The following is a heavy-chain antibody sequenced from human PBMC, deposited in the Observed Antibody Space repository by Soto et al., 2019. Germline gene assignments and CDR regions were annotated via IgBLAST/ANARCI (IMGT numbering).Heavy chain of an antibody. CDR2: VSSSGGTT. Sequence: GGSLRLSCAASGFTFSSYGMSWVRQAPGKGLEWVSAVSSSGGTTNYAGSVKGRFTISRDNSKNTLYLQMNSLRAEDTAVYYCARVGPRGLVKLSYGMDVWGQGTTVTVSS. CDR1: GFTFSSYG. J-gene: IGHJ6*02. CDR3: ARVGPRGLVKLSYGMDV. V-gene: IGHV3-23*01. D-gene: IGHD6-19*01.